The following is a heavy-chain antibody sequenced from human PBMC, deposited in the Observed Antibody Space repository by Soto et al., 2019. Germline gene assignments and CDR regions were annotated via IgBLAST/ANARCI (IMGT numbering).Heavy chain of an antibody. Sequence: XXSLRLSCAASGFTFSTYSMHWVRQAPGKGLEWVSYISSSSSTIYYADSVKGRFTISRDNAKNSLYLQMNSLRAEDTAVYYCARSSYNSPVYWGQGTLVTVSS. V-gene: IGHV3-48*01. CDR1: GFTFSTYS. CDR2: ISSSSSTI. CDR3: ARSSYNSPVY. J-gene: IGHJ4*02. D-gene: IGHD1-1*01.